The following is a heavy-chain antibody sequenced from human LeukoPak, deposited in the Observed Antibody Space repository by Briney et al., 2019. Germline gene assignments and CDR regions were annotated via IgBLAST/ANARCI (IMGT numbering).Heavy chain of an antibody. V-gene: IGHV3-23*01. J-gene: IGHJ4*02. CDR2: ITGSGGRT. D-gene: IGHD1-26*01. CDR3: AKEYTGTFSPFPSYFDN. CDR1: VFTFSSYA. Sequence: QPGGSLRLSCAASVFTFSSYAMNWVRQAPGKGLERVSAITGSGGRTYYADSVKGRFTISRDNSKNTLYLQMNSLRAEDTAIYYCAKEYTGTFSPFPSYFDNWGQGTLVTVSS.